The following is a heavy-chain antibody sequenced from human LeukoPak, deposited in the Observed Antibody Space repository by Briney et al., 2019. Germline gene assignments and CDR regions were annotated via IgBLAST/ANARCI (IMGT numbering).Heavy chain of an antibody. V-gene: IGHV3-7*01. D-gene: IGHD3-10*01. CDR1: GFTFSTYW. Sequence: GGSLRLSCAASGFTFSTYWMTWVRQAPGKGLEWVANIKQDGGETYYVDSVKGRFTISRDNAKNSLYLQMSSLRAEDTALYYCARLRGRAYWGQGTLVTVSS. CDR2: IKQDGGET. CDR3: ARLRGRAY. J-gene: IGHJ4*02.